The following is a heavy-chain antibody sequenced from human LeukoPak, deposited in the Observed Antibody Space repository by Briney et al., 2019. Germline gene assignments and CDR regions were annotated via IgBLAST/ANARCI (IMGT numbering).Heavy chain of an antibody. V-gene: IGHV3-7*01. Sequence: GGSLRLSCAASGFTFSSYWMSWVRQAPGKGREGVANIKQDGREKYYVDSVKGRFTISRENAKNSLYLQMNSMRAEDTAVYYCARAKGGSYDSSGYYLYYFDYSGQGTLVTVSS. CDR1: GFTFSSYW. D-gene: IGHD3-22*01. CDR3: ARAKGGSYDSSGYYLYYFDY. J-gene: IGHJ4*02. CDR2: IKQDGREK.